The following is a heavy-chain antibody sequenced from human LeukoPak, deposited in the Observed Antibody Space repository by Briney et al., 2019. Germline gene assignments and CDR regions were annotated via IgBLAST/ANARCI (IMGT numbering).Heavy chain of an antibody. CDR3: ARDLQWSNSGHGY. CDR1: GYTFTGYY. CDR2: INPNSGGT. J-gene: IGHJ4*02. D-gene: IGHD4-11*01. V-gene: IGHV1-2*02. Sequence: ASVKVSCKASGYTFTGYYMHWVRQAPGQGLEWMGWINPNSGGTNYAQKFQGRVTMTRDTSISTAYMELSRLRSDDTAVYYCARDLQWSNSGHGYWGQGTLVTVSS.